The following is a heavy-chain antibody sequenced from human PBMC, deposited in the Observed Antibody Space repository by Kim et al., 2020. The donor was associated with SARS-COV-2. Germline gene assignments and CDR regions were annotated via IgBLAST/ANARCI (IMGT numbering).Heavy chain of an antibody. CDR3: AKDNGVSSSWYYDYYYYYGMDV. D-gene: IGHD6-13*01. J-gene: IGHJ6*02. V-gene: IGHV3-23*01. Sequence: GGSLRLSCAASGFTFSSYAMSWVRQAPGKGLEWVSAISGSGGSTYYADSVKGRFTISRDNSKNTLYLQMNSLRAEDTAVYYCAKDNGVSSSWYYDYYYYYGMDVWGQGTTVTVSS. CDR1: GFTFSSYA. CDR2: ISGSGGST.